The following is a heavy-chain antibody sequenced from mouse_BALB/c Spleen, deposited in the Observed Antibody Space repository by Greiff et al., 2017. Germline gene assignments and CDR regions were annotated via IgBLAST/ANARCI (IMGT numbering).Heavy chain of an antibody. CDR1: GYSITSGYY. Sequence: EVKLQESGPGLVKPSQSLSLTCSVTGYSITSGYYWNWIRQFPGNKLEWMGYISYDGSNNYNPSLKNRISITRDTSKNQFFLKLNSVTTEDTATYYCARVIRWYFDVWGAGTTVTVSS. CDR2: ISYDGSN. J-gene: IGHJ1*01. V-gene: IGHV3-6*02. CDR3: ARVIRWYFDV.